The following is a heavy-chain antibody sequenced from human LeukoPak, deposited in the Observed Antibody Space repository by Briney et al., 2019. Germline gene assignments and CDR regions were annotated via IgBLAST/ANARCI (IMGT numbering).Heavy chain of an antibody. CDR1: GGSISSYY. J-gene: IGHJ4*02. CDR3: PRDRLLTGNDY. CDR2: IYTSGST. Sequence: PSKTLSLTCTVSGGSISSYYWSWIRQPAGKGLEWIGRIYTSGSTNYNPSLKSRVTMSVDTSKNQFSLKLSSVTAADTAVYYCPRDRLLTGNDYWGQGTLVTVSS. V-gene: IGHV4-4*07. D-gene: IGHD1-14*01.